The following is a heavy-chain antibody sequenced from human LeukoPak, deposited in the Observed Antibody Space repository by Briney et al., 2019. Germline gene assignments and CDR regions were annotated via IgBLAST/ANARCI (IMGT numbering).Heavy chain of an antibody. CDR1: GFTFSSYA. J-gene: IGHJ4*02. D-gene: IGHD5-12*01. Sequence: QTGGSLRLSCAASGFTFSSYAMHWVRQAPGKGLEWVAVISYDGSNKYYADSVKGRFTISRDNSKNTLYLQMNSLRAEDTAVYYCARDGGYSGYDTNFDYWGQGTLVTVSS. V-gene: IGHV3-30-3*01. CDR3: ARDGGYSGYDTNFDY. CDR2: ISYDGSNK.